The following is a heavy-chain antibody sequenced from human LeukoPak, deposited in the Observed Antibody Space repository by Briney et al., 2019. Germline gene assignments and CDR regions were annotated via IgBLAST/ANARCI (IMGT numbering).Heavy chain of an antibody. CDR1: GGSFSGYY. CDR2: INHSGST. Sequence: PSETLSLTCAVYGGSFSGYYWSWIRQPPGKGLEWIGEINHSGSTNYNPSLKSRVTISVGTSKNQFSLKLSSVTAADTAVYYCARGGCSSTSCYSADFDYWGQGTLVTVSS. D-gene: IGHD2-2*01. V-gene: IGHV4-34*01. J-gene: IGHJ4*02. CDR3: ARGGCSSTSCYSADFDY.